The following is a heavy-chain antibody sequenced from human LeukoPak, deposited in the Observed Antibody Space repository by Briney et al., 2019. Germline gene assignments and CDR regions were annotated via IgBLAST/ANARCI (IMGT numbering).Heavy chain of an antibody. D-gene: IGHD3-10*01. Sequence: ASVKVSCKASGYTFTSYYMHWVRQAPGQGLEWMGVINPNNGAAGYAQTFQGRVTLTRDTSTSTVYMELSSLRSEDTAVHYCARDLPTGYGSSAYWGQGTLVTVSS. CDR2: INPNNGAA. CDR1: GYTFTSYY. V-gene: IGHV1-46*01. CDR3: ARDLPTGYGSSAY. J-gene: IGHJ4*02.